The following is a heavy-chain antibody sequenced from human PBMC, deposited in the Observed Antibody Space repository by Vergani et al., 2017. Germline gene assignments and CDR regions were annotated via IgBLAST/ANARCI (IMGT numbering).Heavy chain of an antibody. D-gene: IGHD2-21*02. CDR1: GGSISSGSYY. Sequence: QVQLQESGPGLVKPSQTLSLTCTVSGGSISSGSYYWSWIRQPAGKGLEWIGRIYTSGSTNYNPSLKGRVTISVDTSKNQFSLKLSSVTAADTAVYYCARDGDRYPRGGCGYWGQGTLVTVSS. J-gene: IGHJ4*02. CDR2: IYTSGST. CDR3: ARDGDRYPRGGCGY. V-gene: IGHV4-61*02.